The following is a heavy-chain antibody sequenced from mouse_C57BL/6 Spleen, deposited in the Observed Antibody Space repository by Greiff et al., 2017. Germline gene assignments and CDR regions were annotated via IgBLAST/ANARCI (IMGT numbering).Heavy chain of an antibody. D-gene: IGHD1-1*01. V-gene: IGHV1-50*01. J-gene: IGHJ2*01. CDR3: ARSSGYGSSYDFDY. CDR1: GYTFTSYW. Sequence: QVQLQQPGAELVKPGASVKLSCKASGYTFTSYWMQWVKQRPGQGLEWIGEIDPSDSYTNYNQKFKGKATLTVDTSSSTAYMQLSSLTSEDSAVYYCARSSGYGSSYDFDYWGQGTTLTVSS. CDR2: IDPSDSYT.